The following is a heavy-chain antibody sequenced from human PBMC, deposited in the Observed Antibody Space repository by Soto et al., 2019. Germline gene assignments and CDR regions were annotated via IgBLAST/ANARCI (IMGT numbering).Heavy chain of an antibody. CDR3: AIQSDYYDSSGYYSHP. D-gene: IGHD3-22*01. V-gene: IGHV5-51*01. Sequence: GESLKISCKGSGYSFTSYWIGWVRQMPGKGLEWMGIIYPGDSDTRYSPSFQGQVIISADKSISTAYLQWSSLKASDTAMYYCAIQSDYYDSSGYYSHPWGQGTLVTVSS. CDR1: GYSFTSYW. J-gene: IGHJ5*02. CDR2: IYPGDSDT.